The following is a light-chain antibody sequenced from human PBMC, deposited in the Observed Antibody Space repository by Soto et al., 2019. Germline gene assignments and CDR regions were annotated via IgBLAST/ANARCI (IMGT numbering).Light chain of an antibody. CDR2: EGS. Sequence: QSVLTQPASVSGSPGQSITISCTGTSSDVGSYNLVSWYQQHPGKAPKLMIYEGSKRPSGVSNRFSGSKSGNTASLTISGLQAEDEADYYCNSYATGNNRVLGTGTKLTVL. J-gene: IGLJ1*01. V-gene: IGLV2-14*02. CDR3: NSYATGNNRV. CDR1: SSDVGSYNL.